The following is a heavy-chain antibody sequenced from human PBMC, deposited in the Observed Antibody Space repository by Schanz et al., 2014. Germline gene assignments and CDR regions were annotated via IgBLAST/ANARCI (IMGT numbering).Heavy chain of an antibody. D-gene: IGHD2-15*01. J-gene: IGHJ6*02. V-gene: IGHV3-23*01. CDR3: ARDFLLEQLGYSHYYYAMDV. CDR1: TFTFSSDW. CDR2: ISGSGGST. Sequence: ESGGGLVQPGGSLRLSCAASTFTFSSDWMSWVRQAPGKVLEWVSAISGSGGSTYYADSVKGRFTISRDNSKNTLYLQMTSLRAEDTAVYYCARDFLLEQLGYSHYYYAMDVWGQGTTVTVSS.